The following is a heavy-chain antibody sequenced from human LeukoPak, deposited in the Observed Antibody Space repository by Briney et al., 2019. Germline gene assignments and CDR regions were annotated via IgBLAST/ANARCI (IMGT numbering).Heavy chain of an antibody. Sequence: PGGSLRLSCAASGLTISNNFMGWVRQAPGKGLEWVSLIYSGGSTYSADSVKGRFTISRDNAKSTLYLQMNSLRAEDTAVYYCARDPSYSSGWYDYWGQGTLVTVSS. V-gene: IGHV3-66*01. CDR2: IYSGGST. CDR1: GLTISNNF. D-gene: IGHD6-19*01. J-gene: IGHJ4*02. CDR3: ARDPSYSSGWYDY.